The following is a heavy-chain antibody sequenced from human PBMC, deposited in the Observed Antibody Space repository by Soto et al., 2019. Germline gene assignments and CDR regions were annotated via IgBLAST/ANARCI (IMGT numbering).Heavy chain of an antibody. V-gene: IGHV3-74*01. CDR1: GFTLDYYW. CDR2: VHSDGTTT. J-gene: IGHJ3*01. CDR3: ASGDRGDFDL. Sequence: EVQLVESGGGLVQPGESLRLSCAASGFTLDYYWMHWVRQAPGKGLVWVSRVHSDGTTTTYSDSVKGRFTISRDNARNTVSLQMSSLRAEDTAIYYCASGDRGDFDLWGHGTVGTVSS. D-gene: IGHD3-16*01.